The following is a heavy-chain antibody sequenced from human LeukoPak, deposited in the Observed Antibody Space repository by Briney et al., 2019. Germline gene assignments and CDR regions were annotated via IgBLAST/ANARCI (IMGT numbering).Heavy chain of an antibody. J-gene: IGHJ4*02. CDR1: GYSFTSYW. D-gene: IGHD6-19*01. V-gene: IGHV5-51*01. CDR3: ARGLSGDSSAWFY. CDR2: IYPGDSDT. Sequence: GESLKISCKGSGYSFTSYWIGLVRQMPGKGLEWMGIIYPGDSDTRYSPSFQGQVTISADKSISTAYLQWSSLKASDTALYYCARGLSGDSSAWFYWGQGTLVTVSS.